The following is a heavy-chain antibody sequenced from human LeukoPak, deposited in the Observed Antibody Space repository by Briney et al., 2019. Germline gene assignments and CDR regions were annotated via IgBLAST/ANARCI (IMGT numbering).Heavy chain of an antibody. Sequence: GGSLRLSCTASGFTFGDYAMSWFRQAPGKGLEWVGFIRSKAYGGKTEYAASVKGRFTISRDDSKSIAYLQMNSLKTEDTAVYYCTKQWLGSYYYYYYMDVWGKGTTVTVSS. CDR2: IRSKAYGGKT. D-gene: IGHD6-19*01. J-gene: IGHJ6*03. CDR1: GFTFGDYA. V-gene: IGHV3-49*03. CDR3: TKQWLGSYYYYYYMDV.